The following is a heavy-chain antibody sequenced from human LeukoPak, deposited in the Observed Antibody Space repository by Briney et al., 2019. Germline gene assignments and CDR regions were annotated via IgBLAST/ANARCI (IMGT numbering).Heavy chain of an antibody. D-gene: IGHD3-22*01. CDR2: IRSKAYGGTT. Sequence: PGRSLRLSCTASGFTFGDYAMSWVRQAPGKGLEWVGFIRSKAYGGTTEYAASVKGRFTISRDDSKSIAYLQMNSLKTEDTAVYYCTRVEWPDYYDSSGLIYRGDCWGQGTLVTVSS. V-gene: IGHV3-49*04. CDR1: GFTFGDYA. CDR3: TRVEWPDYYDSSGLIYRGDC. J-gene: IGHJ4*02.